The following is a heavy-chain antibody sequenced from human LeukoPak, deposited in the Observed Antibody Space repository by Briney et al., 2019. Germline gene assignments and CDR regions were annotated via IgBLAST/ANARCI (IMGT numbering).Heavy chain of an antibody. D-gene: IGHD6-19*01. CDR1: GGSFSGYY. CDR2: INHSGST. Sequence: PSETLSLTCAVYGGSFSGYYWSWIRQPPGKGLEWIGEINHSGSTNYNPSLKSRVTISVDTSKNQFSLKLSSVTAADTAVYYCARRSVAAPPGYFDYWGQGTLVTVSS. V-gene: IGHV4-34*01. CDR3: ARRSVAAPPGYFDY. J-gene: IGHJ4*02.